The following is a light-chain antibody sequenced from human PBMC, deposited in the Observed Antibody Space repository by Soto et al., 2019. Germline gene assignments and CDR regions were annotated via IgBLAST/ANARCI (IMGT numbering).Light chain of an antibody. CDR3: CSYAGISLFPYV. CDR1: SSDVGSYDL. J-gene: IGLJ1*01. CDR2: DVN. Sequence: QSALTQPASVSGSPGQSITISCTGASSDVGSYDLVSWYRQLPGKAPKLIIFDVNKRPSGVSDRFSGSKSGNTASLTISGLQAEDEADDFCCSYAGISLFPYVFGTGTKLTVL. V-gene: IGLV2-23*02.